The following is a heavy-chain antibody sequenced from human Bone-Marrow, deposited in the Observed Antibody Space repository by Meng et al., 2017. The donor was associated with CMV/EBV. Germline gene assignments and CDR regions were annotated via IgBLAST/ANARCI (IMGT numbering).Heavy chain of an antibody. Sequence: ASVKVSCKASGYTFTGYYMHWVRQAPGQGLEWMGWINPNSGGTNYAQKFQGRVTMTRDTSISTAYMELSRLRSDDTAVYYCARDKVVGATSYDAFDIWVQGTMVTVSS. J-gene: IGHJ3*02. V-gene: IGHV1-2*02. D-gene: IGHD1-26*01. CDR1: GYTFTGYY. CDR2: INPNSGGT. CDR3: ARDKVVGATSYDAFDI.